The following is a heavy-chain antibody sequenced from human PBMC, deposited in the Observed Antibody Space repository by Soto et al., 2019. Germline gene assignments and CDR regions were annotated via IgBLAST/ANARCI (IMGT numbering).Heavy chain of an antibody. Sequence: GGSLRLSCAASGFTFSSYWMSWVRQAPGKGLEWVANIKQDGSEKYYVDSVKGRFTISRDNAKNSLYLQMNSLRAEDTAVYYCAREEYDSSGYYPDSWGQGTQVTLSS. J-gene: IGHJ5*01. CDR3: AREEYDSSGYYPDS. CDR2: IKQDGSEK. D-gene: IGHD3-22*01. CDR1: GFTFSSYW. V-gene: IGHV3-7*01.